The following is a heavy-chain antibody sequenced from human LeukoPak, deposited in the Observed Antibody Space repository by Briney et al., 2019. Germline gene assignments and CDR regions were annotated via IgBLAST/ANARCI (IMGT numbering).Heavy chain of an antibody. J-gene: IGHJ4*02. CDR3: AREGGPRIAPRGDFDY. D-gene: IGHD6-6*01. Sequence: ASVKVSCKASGYTFTSYGISWVRQAPGQGLERMGWISAYNGNTNYAQKLQGRVTMTTDTSTSTAYMELRSLRSDDTAVYYCAREGGPRIAPRGDFDYWGQGTLVTVSS. CDR1: GYTFTSYG. V-gene: IGHV1-18*01. CDR2: ISAYNGNT.